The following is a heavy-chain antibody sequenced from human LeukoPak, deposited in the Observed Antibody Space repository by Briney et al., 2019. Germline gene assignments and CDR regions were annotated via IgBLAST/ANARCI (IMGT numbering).Heavy chain of an antibody. D-gene: IGHD5-18*01. CDR3: AKGRIPIDF. V-gene: IGHV3-23*01. Sequence: PGGSLRLSCAASGFTFSSYAMSWVRQAPGKGLEWVSTINDSGGSTYYADSVRGRFTISRDNSKNTLYLQMNSLRAEDTAVYYCAKGRIPIDFWGQGTLVTVSS. J-gene: IGHJ4*02. CDR2: INDSGGST. CDR1: GFTFSSYA.